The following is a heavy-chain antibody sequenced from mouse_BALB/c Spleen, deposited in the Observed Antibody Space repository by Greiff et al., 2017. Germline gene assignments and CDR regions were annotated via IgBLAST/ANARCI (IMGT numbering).Heavy chain of an antibody. D-gene: IGHD2-14*01. J-gene: IGHJ2*01. Sequence: EVKLVESGGGLVQPGGSLRLSCATSGFTFTDYYMSWVRQPPGKALEWLGFIRNKANGYTTEYSASVKGRFTISRDNSQSILYLQMNTLRAEDSATYYCARDIGYRIFDYWGQGTTLTVSS. CDR1: GFTFTDYY. CDR3: ARDIGYRIFDY. V-gene: IGHV7-3*02. CDR2: IRNKANGYTT.